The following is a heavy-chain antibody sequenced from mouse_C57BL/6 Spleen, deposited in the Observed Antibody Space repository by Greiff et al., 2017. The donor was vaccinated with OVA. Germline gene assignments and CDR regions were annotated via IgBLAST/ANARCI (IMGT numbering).Heavy chain of an antibody. Sequence: EVQLQQSGPELVKPGASVKISCKASGYTFTDYYMNWVKQSHGKSLEWIGDINPNNGGTSYNQKFKGKATLTVDKSSSTAYMELRSLTSEDSAVYYCARSQTAQATSFFAYWGQGTLVTVSA. CDR2: INPNNGGT. J-gene: IGHJ3*01. D-gene: IGHD3-2*02. V-gene: IGHV1-26*01. CDR3: ARSQTAQATSFFAY. CDR1: GYTFTDYY.